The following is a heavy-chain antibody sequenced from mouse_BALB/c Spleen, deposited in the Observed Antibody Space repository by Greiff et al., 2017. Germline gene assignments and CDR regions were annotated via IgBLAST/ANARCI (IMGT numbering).Heavy chain of an antibody. Sequence: VQLQQSGPSLVKPSQTLSLTCSVTGDSITSGYWNWIRKFPGNKLEYMGYISYSGSTYYNPSLKSRISITRDTSKNQYYLQLNSVPTEDTATYYCARYRSNFPWFAYWGQGTLVTVSA. J-gene: IGHJ3*01. CDR2: ISYSGST. CDR1: GDSITSGY. D-gene: IGHD2-5*01. V-gene: IGHV3-8*02. CDR3: ARYRSNFPWFAY.